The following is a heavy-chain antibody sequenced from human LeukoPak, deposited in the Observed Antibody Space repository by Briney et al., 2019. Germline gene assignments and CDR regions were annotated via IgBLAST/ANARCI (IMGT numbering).Heavy chain of an antibody. Sequence: SETLSLTCTVSGYSISSGYYWGWIRQPPGKGLEWIGSIYHSGSTYYNPSLKSRVTISVDTSKNQFSLKLSSVTAADTAVYYCARLPRLYYDILTGYFDYWGQGTLVTVSS. CDR1: GYSISSGYY. CDR3: ARLPRLYYDILTGYFDY. D-gene: IGHD3-9*01. J-gene: IGHJ4*02. CDR2: IYHSGST. V-gene: IGHV4-38-2*02.